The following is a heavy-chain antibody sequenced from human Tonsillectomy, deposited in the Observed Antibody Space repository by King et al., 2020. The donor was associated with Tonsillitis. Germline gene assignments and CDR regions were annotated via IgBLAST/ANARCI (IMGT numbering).Heavy chain of an antibody. CDR1: GFSLSTSGVG. CDR3: AHIXYMXRYRFGPRYWFDP. Sequence: ITLKESGPTLVKPTQILTLTCTFSGFSLSTSGVGVGWIRQPPGRALEWLALIYWNDDKRYSPSLKNRLTITKDTSKNQVVLTVTNMDPVDTATYYCAHIXYMXRYRFGPRYWFDPWXXGTLVTVXS. V-gene: IGHV2-5*01. CDR2: IYWNDDK. D-gene: IGHD5-18*01. J-gene: IGHJ5*02.